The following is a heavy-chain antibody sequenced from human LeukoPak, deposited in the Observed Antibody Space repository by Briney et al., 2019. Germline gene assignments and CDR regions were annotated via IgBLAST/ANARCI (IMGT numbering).Heavy chain of an antibody. J-gene: IGHJ3*02. D-gene: IGHD3-10*01. V-gene: IGHV5-51*01. CDR3: ARHESWFAEDAFDI. CDR2: VYGGGSDT. CDR1: GYSFSNYW. Sequence: GASLMISCRASGYSFSNYWIGCVLQQPAGNLQGLGGVYGGGSDTRYNPSFQGRVTISVDKSITTAYLQLSSLRASDTAMYYCARHESWFAEDAFDIWGQGTIVTVSS.